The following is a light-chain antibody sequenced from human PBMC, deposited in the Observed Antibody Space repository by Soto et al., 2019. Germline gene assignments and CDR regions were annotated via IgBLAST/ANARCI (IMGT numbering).Light chain of an antibody. V-gene: IGLV2-11*01. J-gene: IGLJ1*01. CDR2: DVS. CDR1: SSDVGGSNH. Sequence: QSALTQPRSVSGSPGQSVTISCTGTSSDVGGSNHVSWYQHHPVKAPKLMIYDVSKWPSGVPDRFSGSKSGNTASLTISGLQAEDEADYYCCSSAGSYTFVFGTGTKLTVL. CDR3: CSSAGSYTFV.